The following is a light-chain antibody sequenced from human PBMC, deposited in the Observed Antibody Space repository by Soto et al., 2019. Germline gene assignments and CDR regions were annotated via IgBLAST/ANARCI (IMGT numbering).Light chain of an antibody. CDR3: QQYYSSPYT. CDR1: QSVSTTY. CDR2: AAS. Sequence: EIVLTQSPGPLSLSPGERATLSCWTTQSVSTTYLAWYQQKRGQAPRLLIYAASSKATGIPDMFSGSGSGTYFILTISRLEPEDFAVYYCQQYYSSPYTFGQGTELEI. J-gene: IGKJ2*01. V-gene: IGKV3-20*01.